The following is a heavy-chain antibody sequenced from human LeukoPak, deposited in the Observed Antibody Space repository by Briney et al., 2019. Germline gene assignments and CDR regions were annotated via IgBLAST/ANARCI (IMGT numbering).Heavy chain of an antibody. Sequence: SETLSLTCAVYGGSFSGYYWSWIRQPPGKGLEWIGEINHSGSTNYNPSLKSRVTISVDTSKNQFSLKLSSVTAADTAVYYCARGGQLWLRGLDYWGQGTLVTVSP. D-gene: IGHD5-18*01. CDR1: GGSFSGYY. CDR2: INHSGST. CDR3: ARGGQLWLRGLDY. J-gene: IGHJ4*02. V-gene: IGHV4-34*01.